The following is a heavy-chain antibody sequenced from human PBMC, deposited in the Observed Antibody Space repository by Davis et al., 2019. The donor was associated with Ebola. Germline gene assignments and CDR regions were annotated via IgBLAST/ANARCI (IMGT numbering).Heavy chain of an antibody. D-gene: IGHD3-10*01. CDR3: ARVGAAWPSYYGMDV. V-gene: IGHV3-48*04. Sequence: SSTYYADSVKGRFTISRDNAKNSLYLQMNSLRAEDTAVYYCARVGAAWPSYYGMDVWGQGTTVTVSS. J-gene: IGHJ6*02. CDR2: SST.